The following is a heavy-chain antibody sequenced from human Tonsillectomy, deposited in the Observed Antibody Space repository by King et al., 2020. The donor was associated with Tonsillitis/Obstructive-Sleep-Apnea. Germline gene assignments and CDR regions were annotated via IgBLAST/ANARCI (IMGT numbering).Heavy chain of an antibody. CDR3: ARGEEYMDV. V-gene: IGHV3-30*04. J-gene: IGHJ6*03. CDR1: GFTFSSYA. D-gene: IGHD1-26*01. Sequence: VQLVESGGGVVQPGRSLRLSCAASGFTFSSYAMHWVRQAPGKGLEWVAVISYDGSNKYYADSVKGRFTISRDNSKNTLYLQMNSLRAEDTVVYYCARGEEYMDVWGKGTTVTVSS. CDR2: ISYDGSNK.